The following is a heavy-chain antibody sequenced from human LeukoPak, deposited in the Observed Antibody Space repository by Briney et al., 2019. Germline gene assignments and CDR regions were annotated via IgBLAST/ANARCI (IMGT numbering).Heavy chain of an antibody. CDR1: GYTFTGYY. CDR2: INPNSGGT. D-gene: IGHD3-22*01. V-gene: IGHV1-2*02. J-gene: IGHJ4*02. CDR3: ARVEYYYDSSGYYLSD. Sequence: ASVKVSCKASGYTFTGYYMHWVRQAPGQGLEWMGWINPNSGGTNYAQKFQGRVTMTRDTSISTAYMELSRLRSGDTAVYYCARVEYYYDSSGYYLSDWGQGTLVTVSS.